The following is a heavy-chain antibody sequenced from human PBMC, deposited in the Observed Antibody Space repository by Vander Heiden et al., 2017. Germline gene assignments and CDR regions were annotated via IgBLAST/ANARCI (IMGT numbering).Heavy chain of an antibody. CDR1: GGNVSSYA. D-gene: IGHD1-26*01. CDR2: IIPIFGTA. V-gene: IGHV1-69*01. Sequence: QVQLVQSGAEVKKPGSSVKVSCKASGGNVSSYAISWVRQAPGPGLEWMGGIIPIFGTANYAQKCQGRVTITADESTSTAYMELSSLRSEDTAVYYGARDVGELRGPCGYWGQGTLVTVSS. CDR3: ARDVGELRGPCGY. J-gene: IGHJ4*02.